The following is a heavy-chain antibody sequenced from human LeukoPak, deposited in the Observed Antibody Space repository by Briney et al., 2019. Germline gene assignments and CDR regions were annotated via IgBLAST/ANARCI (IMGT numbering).Heavy chain of an antibody. J-gene: IGHJ4*02. CDR2: IWYHGSDA. D-gene: IGHD3-3*01. Sequence: GGSLRLSCAASGFTFSDYYMSWIRQAPGKGLEWVALIWYHGSDADYVDSVKGRFTISKDNSKNMLYLQMNSLRAEDTAVYYCARVGGHYSDYWGQGTLVTVSS. V-gene: IGHV3-33*08. CDR3: ARVGGHYSDY. CDR1: GFTFSDYY.